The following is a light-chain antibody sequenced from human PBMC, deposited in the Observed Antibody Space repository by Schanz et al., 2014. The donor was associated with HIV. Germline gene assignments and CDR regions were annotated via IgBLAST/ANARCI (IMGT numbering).Light chain of an antibody. CDR3: QQYGSSPWT. CDR1: QSVSSY. V-gene: IGKV3-20*01. J-gene: IGKJ1*01. Sequence: EIVLTQSPATLSLSPGERATLSCRASQSVSSYLAWYQQKPGQAPRLLIYATSFRATGIPDRFSGSGSGTDFTLTISRLEPEDFAVYYCQQYGSSPWTFGQGTKVEIK. CDR2: ATS.